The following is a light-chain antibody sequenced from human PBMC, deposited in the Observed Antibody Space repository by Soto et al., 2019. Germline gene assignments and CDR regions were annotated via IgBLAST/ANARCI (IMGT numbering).Light chain of an antibody. J-gene: IGLJ1*01. CDR3: SSYTTTNTLYV. CDR2: EVF. Sequence: QSVLTQPRSVSGSPGQSVTIPCTGTNSDVGAYNYVSWYQHHPGKAPKLMIYEVFIRPSGASSRFSGSKSGSTASLTISGLQAEDEADYYCSSYTTTNTLYVFGTGTKVTVL. V-gene: IGLV2-14*01. CDR1: NSDVGAYNY.